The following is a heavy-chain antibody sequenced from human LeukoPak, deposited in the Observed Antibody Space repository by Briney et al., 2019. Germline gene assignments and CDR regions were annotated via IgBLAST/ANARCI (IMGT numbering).Heavy chain of an antibody. Sequence: SETLSLTCAVNVESFSGYYWSWIRQPPGKGLEWIGEIDHGGSTNYSPSLKSRVTISVDTSKNQFSLKLTSVTAADTAVYYCARLPDFWSGYHFDYWGQGTLVTVSS. J-gene: IGHJ4*02. CDR2: IDHGGST. D-gene: IGHD3-3*01. V-gene: IGHV4-34*01. CDR3: ARLPDFWSGYHFDY. CDR1: VESFSGYY.